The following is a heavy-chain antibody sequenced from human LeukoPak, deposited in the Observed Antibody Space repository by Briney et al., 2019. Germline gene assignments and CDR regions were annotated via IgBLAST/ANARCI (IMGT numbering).Heavy chain of an antibody. D-gene: IGHD6-13*01. J-gene: IGHJ6*02. CDR3: AREGRVAAAPYGMDV. CDR2: ISSSSSYT. Sequence: GGSLRLSCAASGFTFSDYYISWIRQAPGKGLGWVSFISSSSSYTNYADSVKGRFTISRDNAKNPLYLQMNSLRAEDTAVYYCAREGRVAAAPYGMDVWGQGTTVTVSS. V-gene: IGHV3-11*05. CDR1: GFTFSDYY.